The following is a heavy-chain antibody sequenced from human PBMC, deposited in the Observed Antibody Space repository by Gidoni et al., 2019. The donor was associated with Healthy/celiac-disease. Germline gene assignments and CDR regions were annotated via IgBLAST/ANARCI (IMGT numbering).Heavy chain of an antibody. J-gene: IGHJ3*02. V-gene: IGHV4-34*01. D-gene: IGHD3-22*01. CDR3: ARSGYYDSSGAHSPDAFDI. Sequence: QVQLQQWGAGLLKPSETLSLTCAVYGGSFSGYYWSWIRQPPGKGLEWIGEINHSGSTNYNPSLKSRVTISVDTSKNQFSLKLSSVTAADTAVYYCARSGYYDSSGAHSPDAFDIWGQGTMVTVSS. CDR1: GGSFSGYY. CDR2: INHSGST.